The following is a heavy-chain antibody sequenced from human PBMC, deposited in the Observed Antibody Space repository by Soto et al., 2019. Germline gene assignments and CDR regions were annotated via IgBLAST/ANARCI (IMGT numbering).Heavy chain of an antibody. CDR3: ARRLQWQLRPLDS. CDR2: INTLSSAI. CDR1: GFTFSDYY. Sequence: GGSLRLSCAGSGFTFSDYYITWIRRAPGKGLEWVSYINTLSSAIYYADSVKGRFTISRDNAKNSVYLQMNSLRAEDTAVYYCARRLQWQLRPLDSWGRGTLVTVSS. V-gene: IGHV3-11*01. J-gene: IGHJ4*02. D-gene: IGHD6-19*01.